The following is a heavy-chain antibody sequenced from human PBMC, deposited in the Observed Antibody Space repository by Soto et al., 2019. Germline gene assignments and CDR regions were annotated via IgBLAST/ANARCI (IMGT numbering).Heavy chain of an antibody. CDR3: AKVFRGPNDTLTGYYTLDAFDI. CDR1: GFTFSSYA. J-gene: IGHJ3*02. D-gene: IGHD3-9*01. V-gene: IGHV3-23*01. Sequence: GGSLRLSCAASGFTFSSYAMSWVRQAPGKGLEWVSAISGSGGSTYYADSVKGRFTISRDNSKNTLYLQMNSLRAEDTAVYYCAKVFRGPNDTLTGYYTLDAFDIWGQGTMVTVSS. CDR2: ISGSGGST.